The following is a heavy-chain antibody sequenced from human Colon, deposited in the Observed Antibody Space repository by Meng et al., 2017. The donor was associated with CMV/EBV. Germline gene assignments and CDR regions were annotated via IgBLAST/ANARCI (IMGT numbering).Heavy chain of an antibody. Sequence: GSLRLSCTVSGGSISTYYWSWIRQPPGKGLQYLGFVYHSGRTNYNPSLESRVTISVDTSKNQFSLRLTSVTAEDTAVYYCARESLNYFGSGYSDWFDPWGQGTLVTVSS. D-gene: IGHD3-10*01. J-gene: IGHJ5*02. V-gene: IGHV4-59*01. CDR3: ARESLNYFGSGYSDWFDP. CDR1: GGSISTYY. CDR2: VYHSGRT.